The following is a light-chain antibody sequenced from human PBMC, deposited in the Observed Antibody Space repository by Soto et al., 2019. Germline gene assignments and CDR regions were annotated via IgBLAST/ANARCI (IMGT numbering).Light chain of an antibody. Sequence: EIVMTQSPATLSVPPGDRVTLSCRASEKIRTALAWYQQKPGQAPSLLIYGASIRAADLPARFSVSGSGTEVTLPITTLQSADFSVSYCQQDYDWPTMTFGQVTRLEIK. J-gene: IGKJ5*01. CDR2: GAS. V-gene: IGKV3-15*01. CDR1: EKIRTA. CDR3: QQDYDWPTMT.